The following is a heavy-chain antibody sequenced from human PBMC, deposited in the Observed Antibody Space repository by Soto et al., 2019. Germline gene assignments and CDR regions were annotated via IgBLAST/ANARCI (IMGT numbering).Heavy chain of an antibody. J-gene: IGHJ4*01. D-gene: IGHD4-4*01. V-gene: IGHV3-30-3*01. CDR1: GFGFSTHA. CDR2: ISYDGSNK. Sequence: GGSLRLSCAASGFGFSTHAMHWVRQAPGKGLEWVAVISYDGSNKYYADSVKGRFTISRDNAKTSLYLQMDSLRPEDTAIYYCAREGVTNYTDYYFDLWGHGALVTVSS. CDR3: AREGVTNYTDYYFDL.